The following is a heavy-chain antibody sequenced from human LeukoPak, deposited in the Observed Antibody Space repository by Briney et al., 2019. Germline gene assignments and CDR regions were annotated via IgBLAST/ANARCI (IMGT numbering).Heavy chain of an antibody. CDR3: AKDWSSFSPYYMDV. D-gene: IGHD3-3*01. V-gene: IGHV3-9*01. CDR1: GFTFDDYA. CDR2: ISWNSGSI. J-gene: IGHJ6*03. Sequence: GRSLRLSCAASGFTFDDYAMHWVRQAPRKGLEWVSGISWNSGSIGYADSVKGRFTISRDNAKNSLYLQMNSLRAEDTALYYCAKDWSSFSPYYMDVWGKGTTVTVSS.